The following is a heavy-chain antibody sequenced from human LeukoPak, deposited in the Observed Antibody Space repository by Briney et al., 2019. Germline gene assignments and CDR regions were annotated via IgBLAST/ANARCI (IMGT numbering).Heavy chain of an antibody. CDR1: GYTLTELS. V-gene: IGHV1-24*01. D-gene: IGHD2-2*01. Sequence: GASVKVSCKVSGYTLTELSMHWVRQAPGKGLEWTGGFDPEDGETIYAQKFQGRVTMTEDTSTDTAYMELSSLRSEDTAVYYCATDSIVVGRGYYYGMDVWGQGTTVTVSS. CDR2: FDPEDGET. CDR3: ATDSIVVGRGYYYGMDV. J-gene: IGHJ6*02.